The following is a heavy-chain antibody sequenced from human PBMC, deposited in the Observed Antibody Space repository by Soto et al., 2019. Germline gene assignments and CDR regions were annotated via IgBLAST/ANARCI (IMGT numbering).Heavy chain of an antibody. D-gene: IGHD1-26*01. Sequence: PGGSLRLSCAASGFTFSTYWMSWVRQAPGKGLEWVANIKQDGNEKYYVDSVKGRFIISRDNAKNSLYLQMNSLRAEDTAVYYCARDREAEEFDYWGQGTRVTVSS. CDR3: ARDREAEEFDY. CDR2: IKQDGNEK. V-gene: IGHV3-7*05. CDR1: GFTFSTYW. J-gene: IGHJ4*02.